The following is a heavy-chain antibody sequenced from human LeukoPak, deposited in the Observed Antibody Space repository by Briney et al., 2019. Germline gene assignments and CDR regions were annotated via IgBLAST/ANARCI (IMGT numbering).Heavy chain of an antibody. CDR1: TFIVSNSH. D-gene: IGHD1-26*01. CDR2: IYNDGRT. J-gene: IGHJ4*02. Sequence: GGSLRLSCAASTFIVSNSHMTWVRQTPGQGLEWVSVIYNDGRTFYADSVKGRFTISRDNSRNTLYLQMNSLRAEDTAVYFCAKYSGSYYYPPNWDSWGQGTLVTVSS. V-gene: IGHV3-53*01. CDR3: AKYSGSYYYPPNWDS.